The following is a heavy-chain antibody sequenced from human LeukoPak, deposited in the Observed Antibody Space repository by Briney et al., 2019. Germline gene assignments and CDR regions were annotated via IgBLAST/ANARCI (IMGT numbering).Heavy chain of an antibody. V-gene: IGHV4-4*07. J-gene: IGHJ5*02. CDR3: ARGRWVTPTMIVVVPHWFDP. CDR1: GDSITYFY. Sequence: SETLSLTCTVSGDSITYFYWSWIRQAAGKGLEWIGRISSSGSTDYNASLKSRVTMSVDTSKNQLSLKLSSVTAADTAVYYCARGRWVTPTMIVVVPHWFDPWGQGTLVTVSS. D-gene: IGHD3-22*01. CDR2: ISSSGST.